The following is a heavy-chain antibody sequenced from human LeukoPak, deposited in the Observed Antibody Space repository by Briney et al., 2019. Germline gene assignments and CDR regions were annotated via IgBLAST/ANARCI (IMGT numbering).Heavy chain of an antibody. CDR1: RFTFSSYE. Sequence: PGGSLRLSCAASRFTFSSYEMNWVRQAPGKGLEWVSYISGSGSTIYYADSVKGRFTISRDNAKNSLYLQMNSLRAEDTAVYYCAELGITMIGGVWGKGTTVTISS. V-gene: IGHV3-48*03. D-gene: IGHD3-10*02. J-gene: IGHJ6*04. CDR3: AELGITMIGGV. CDR2: ISGSGSTI.